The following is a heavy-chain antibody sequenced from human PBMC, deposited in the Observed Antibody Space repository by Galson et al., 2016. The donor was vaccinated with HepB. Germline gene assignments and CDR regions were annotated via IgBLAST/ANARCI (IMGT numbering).Heavy chain of an antibody. CDR3: ARKSYYYYGMDV. CDR1: GYSFTTYW. V-gene: IGHV5-10-1*01. Sequence: QSGAEVKKPGESLRISCKGSGYSFTTYWISWVRQMPGKGLEWMGRIDPSDSETNYSPSFQGHVTIPADKSISTAYLQWSSLKASDTAMYYCARKSYYYYGMDVWGQGTTVTVSS. J-gene: IGHJ6*02. CDR2: IDPSDSET.